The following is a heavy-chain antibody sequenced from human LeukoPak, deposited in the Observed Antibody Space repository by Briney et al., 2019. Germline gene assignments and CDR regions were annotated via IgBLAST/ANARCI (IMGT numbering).Heavy chain of an antibody. Sequence: PSETLSLTCTVSGGSISSYYRSWIRQPAGKGLEWVWRIYTSGSTSYYPALMSRLTTSLDTSKNKFSLKLSSVTAADTAVYYCARQGIAVAGIEGNYFDYWGQGTLVTVSS. D-gene: IGHD6-19*01. V-gene: IGHV4-4*07. CDR1: GGSISSYY. J-gene: IGHJ4*02. CDR2: IYTSGST. CDR3: ARQGIAVAGIEGNYFDY.